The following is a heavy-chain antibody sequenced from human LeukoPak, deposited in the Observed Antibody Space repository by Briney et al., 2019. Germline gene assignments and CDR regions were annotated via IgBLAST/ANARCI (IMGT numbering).Heavy chain of an antibody. CDR2: IYHSGST. CDR1: GGSISSSGYS. J-gene: IGHJ6*02. Sequence: SETLSLTCAVSGGSISSSGYSWSWIRQPPGKCLEWIGYIYHSGSTYYNPSLKSRVTISVDRSKKQFSLELSSVTAADTAVYYCAREVYYGMDVWGQGTMVTVS. V-gene: IGHV4-30-2*01. CDR3: AREVYYGMDV.